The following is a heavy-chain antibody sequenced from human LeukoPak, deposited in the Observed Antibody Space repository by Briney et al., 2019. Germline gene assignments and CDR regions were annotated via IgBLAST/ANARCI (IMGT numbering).Heavy chain of an antibody. CDR1: GFTFSGYA. J-gene: IGHJ1*01. D-gene: IGHD2-15*01. V-gene: IGHV3-23*01. CDR3: ASPGYCSGSVCYSGYLQH. CDR2: ISGSGGST. Sequence: GGSLRLSCAASGFTFSGYAMNWVRQAPGKGLEWVSAISGSGGSTYYADSVKGRFTISRDSSKNTLYLQMHSLRAEDTAVYYCASPGYCSGSVCYSGYLQHWGQGTLVTVST.